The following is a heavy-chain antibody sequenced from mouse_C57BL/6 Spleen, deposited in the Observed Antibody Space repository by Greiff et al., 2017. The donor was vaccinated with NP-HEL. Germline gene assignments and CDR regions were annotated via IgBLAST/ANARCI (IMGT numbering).Heavy chain of an antibody. CDR2: ISSGSGTI. V-gene: IGHV5-17*01. D-gene: IGHD1-1*01. CDR3: ARRHYDGSSYCDY. J-gene: IGHJ2*01. CDR1: GFTFSDYG. Sequence: EVHLVESGGGLVKPGGSLKLSCAASGFTFSDYGMHWVRQAPEKGLEWVAYISSGSGTIYYADTVKGRFTISRDNATNTLFLQMTSLRSEDTAMYYCARRHYDGSSYCDYWGQGTTLTVSS.